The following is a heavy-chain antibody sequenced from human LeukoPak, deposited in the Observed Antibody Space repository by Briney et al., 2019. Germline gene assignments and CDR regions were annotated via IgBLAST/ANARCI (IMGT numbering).Heavy chain of an antibody. V-gene: IGHV1-2*06. CDR3: ARDDYDILTGYYKGDYYYGMDV. CDR2: INPNSGGT. D-gene: IGHD3-9*01. CDR1: GYTFTGYY. Sequence: GASVKVSCKASGYTFTGYYMHWVRQAPGQGLEWMGRINPNSGGTNYAQKFQGRVTMTRDTSISTAYMELSSLRSEDTAVYYCARDDYDILTGYYKGDYYYGMDVWGQGTTVTVSS. J-gene: IGHJ6*02.